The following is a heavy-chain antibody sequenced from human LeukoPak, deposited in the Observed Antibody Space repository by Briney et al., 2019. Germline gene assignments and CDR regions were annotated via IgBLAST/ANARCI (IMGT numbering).Heavy chain of an antibody. D-gene: IGHD3-3*01. CDR3: AKGRREWLFDVDY. V-gene: IGHV3-30*02. J-gene: IGHJ4*02. CDR1: GLTFSSYG. CDR2: IRYDGSNK. Sequence: GGSLRLSCAPSGLTFSSYGKHWARQAPGKGLEWVAFIRYDGSNKYCADSVKGRFTISRDNSKNTLYLQMNSLRAEDTAVYYCAKGRREWLFDVDYWGQGTLVTVSS.